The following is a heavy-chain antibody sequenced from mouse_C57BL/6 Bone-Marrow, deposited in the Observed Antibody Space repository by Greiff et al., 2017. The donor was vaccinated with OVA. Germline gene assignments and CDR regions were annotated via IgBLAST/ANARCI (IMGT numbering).Heavy chain of an antibody. V-gene: IGHV1-9*01. D-gene: IGHD1-1*01. Sequence: QVQLKESGAELMKPGASVKLSCKATGYTFTGYWIEWVKQRPGHGLEWIGEILPGSGSTNYNEKFKGKATFTADTSSNTAYMQLSSLTTEDSAIYYCAREGVYYGSSYLYWYFDVWGTGTTVTVSS. CDR2: ILPGSGST. CDR1: GYTFTGYW. J-gene: IGHJ1*03. CDR3: AREGVYYGSSYLYWYFDV.